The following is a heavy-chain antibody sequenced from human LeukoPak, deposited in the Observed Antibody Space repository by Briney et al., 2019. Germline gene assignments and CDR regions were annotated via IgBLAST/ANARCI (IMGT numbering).Heavy chain of an antibody. J-gene: IGHJ4*02. CDR2: INHGGST. D-gene: IGHD2-15*01. Sequence: SETLSLTCAVYGGPFSGYHWSWIRQPPGKGLEWIGEINHGGSTNYNPSLKSRVTISVDTSKNQFSLKVSSVTAADTAVYYCARGGGYCSGGSCYDDYWGQGTLVTVSS. V-gene: IGHV4-34*01. CDR1: GGPFSGYH. CDR3: ARGGGYCSGGSCYDDY.